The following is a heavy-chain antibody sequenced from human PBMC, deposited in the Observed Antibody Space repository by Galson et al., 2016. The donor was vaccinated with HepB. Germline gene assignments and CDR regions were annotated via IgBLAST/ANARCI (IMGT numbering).Heavy chain of an antibody. D-gene: IGHD6-19*01. CDR1: GASISGTNYY. Sequence: ETLSLTCTVSGASISGTNYYWGWIRQSPGRGLEWIGSIYYTGSTNYNPSLESRVTISVDTAKNHLSLSLSSVAAADTAVYYCATGIVVAGKMYYYYMDVWGKGTTVTVSS. V-gene: IGHV4-39*01. CDR3: ATGIVVAGKMYYYYMDV. J-gene: IGHJ6*03. CDR2: IYYTGST.